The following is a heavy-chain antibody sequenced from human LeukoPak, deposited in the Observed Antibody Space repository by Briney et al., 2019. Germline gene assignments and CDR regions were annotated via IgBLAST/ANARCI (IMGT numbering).Heavy chain of an antibody. CDR1: GGSINSSTYY. Sequence: PSETLSLTCTVPGGSINSSTYYWGWIRQPPGKGLEWIGSGYYSGNIYYNPSLKSRVTISVDTPKNQFSLKLSSVTAADTAVYYCARRRGSGWYWEFDYWGQGTLVTVSS. CDR3: ARRRGSGWYWEFDY. CDR2: GYYSGNI. D-gene: IGHD6-19*01. J-gene: IGHJ4*02. V-gene: IGHV4-39*01.